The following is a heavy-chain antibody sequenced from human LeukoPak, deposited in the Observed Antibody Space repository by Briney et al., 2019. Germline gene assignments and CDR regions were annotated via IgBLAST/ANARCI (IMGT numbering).Heavy chain of an antibody. D-gene: IGHD3-16*01. CDR1: GFTFSGYA. CDR3: ARDIPPSYGYLGAFDM. V-gene: IGHV3-23*01. Sequence: GGSLRPSCASSGFTFSGYAMSWVRQAPGRGLEWVSAISDSGTGTFYAGSVKGRFTISRDISKNTLYLQMNSLRADDTAVYYCARDIPPSYGYLGAFDMWGQGTMVTISS. J-gene: IGHJ3*02. CDR2: ISDSGTGT.